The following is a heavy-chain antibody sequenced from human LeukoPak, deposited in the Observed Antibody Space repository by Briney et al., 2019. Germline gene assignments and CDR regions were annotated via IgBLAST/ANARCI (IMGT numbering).Heavy chain of an antibody. V-gene: IGHV1-2*02. J-gene: IGHJ3*02. Sequence: ASAKVSCKPSRYTFTSYYMNWVRQAPGQGLEWMGWINPSSGDTNYAQKFQGRVTMTRDTSISTAYMELSRLKSDDTAVYYCARDWRDAFDIWGQGTMVTVSS. CDR3: ARDWRDAFDI. CDR2: INPSSGDT. CDR1: RYTFTSYY. D-gene: IGHD1-1*01.